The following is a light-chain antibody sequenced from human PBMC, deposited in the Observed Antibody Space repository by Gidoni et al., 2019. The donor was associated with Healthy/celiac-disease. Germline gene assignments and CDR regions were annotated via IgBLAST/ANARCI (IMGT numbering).Light chain of an antibody. Sequence: EIVLTQSPGTLSLSPGERATLSCRASQSVSSSYLAWYQQKPGEAPRLLIYGASSRATGIPDRFSGSWSGTDFTLTISRLEHEDFAVYYCQRYGSSWTFGQGTKVEIK. CDR3: QRYGSSWT. CDR1: QSVSSSY. J-gene: IGKJ1*01. CDR2: GAS. V-gene: IGKV3-20*01.